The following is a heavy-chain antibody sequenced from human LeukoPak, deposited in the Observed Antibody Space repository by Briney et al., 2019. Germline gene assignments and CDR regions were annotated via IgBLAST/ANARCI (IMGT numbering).Heavy chain of an antibody. D-gene: IGHD2-2*02. CDR3: ARDLDCSSTSCYTYFYYYGMDV. CDR1: GFTFSDYY. Sequence: GGSLRLSCAASGFTFSDYYMSWIRQAPGEGLEWVSYISSSSSYTNYADSVKGRFTISRDNAKNSLYLQMNSLRAEDTAVYYCARDLDCSSTSCYTYFYYYGMDVWGQGTTVTVSS. J-gene: IGHJ6*02. V-gene: IGHV3-11*05. CDR2: ISSSSSYT.